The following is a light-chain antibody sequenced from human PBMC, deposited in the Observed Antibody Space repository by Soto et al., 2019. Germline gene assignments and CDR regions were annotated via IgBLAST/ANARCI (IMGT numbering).Light chain of an antibody. CDR3: KQYNSYSNT. Sequence: DIQMTQSPSTLSASVGDRVTITCRASQSISSWLAWYQQKPGKAPKLLIYDASSLESGVPSRFSGSGSGTEFTLTISSLQPDDFAPYYCKQYNSYSNTFGQGTKVEIK. CDR2: DAS. J-gene: IGKJ1*01. CDR1: QSISSW. V-gene: IGKV1-5*01.